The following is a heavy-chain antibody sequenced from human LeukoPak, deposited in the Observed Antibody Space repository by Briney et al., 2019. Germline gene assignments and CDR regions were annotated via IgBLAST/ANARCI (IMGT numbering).Heavy chain of an antibody. CDR2: ISSSSSTI. CDR1: GFTFSSYS. V-gene: IGHV3-48*01. Sequence: GGSLRLSCAASGFTFSSYSMNWVRQAPGKGLEWVSYISSSSSTIYYADSVKGRFTISRDNAKNSLYLQMNSLRAEDTAVYYCARQNFWRDVDYCYMDVWGKGTTVTVSS. CDR3: ARQNFWRDVDYCYMDV. D-gene: IGHD3-3*01. J-gene: IGHJ6*03.